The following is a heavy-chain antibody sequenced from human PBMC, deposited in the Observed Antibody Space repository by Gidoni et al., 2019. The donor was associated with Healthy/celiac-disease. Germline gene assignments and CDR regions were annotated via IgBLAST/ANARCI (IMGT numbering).Heavy chain of an antibody. CDR2: ISAYNGNT. CDR1: GYTFTSYG. J-gene: IGHJ3*02. CDR3: AREQGYYDSSGYRNDAFDI. V-gene: IGHV1-18*01. Sequence: QVQLVQSGAEVKKPGASVKVSCKASGYTFTSYGISWVRQAPGQGLEWMGWISAYNGNTNYAQKLQGRVTMTTDTSTSTAYMELRSLRSDDTAVYYCAREQGYYDSSGYRNDAFDIWGQGTMVTVSS. D-gene: IGHD3-22*01.